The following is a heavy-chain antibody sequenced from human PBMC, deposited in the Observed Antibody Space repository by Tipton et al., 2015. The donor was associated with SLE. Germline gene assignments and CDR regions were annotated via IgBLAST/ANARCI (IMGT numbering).Heavy chain of an antibody. D-gene: IGHD3-22*01. CDR2: IYYSGST. CDR3: ARVRTRDTSDVPVYFFDY. Sequence: TLSLTCTVSGGSISSSSYYWGWIRQPPGKGLEWIGSIYYSGSTYYNPSLKSRVTISVDTSTNQFSLTLSSVTAADTAVYYCARVRTRDTSDVPVYFFDYWGQGTLVTVSP. J-gene: IGHJ4*02. V-gene: IGHV4-39*07. CDR1: GGSISSSSYY.